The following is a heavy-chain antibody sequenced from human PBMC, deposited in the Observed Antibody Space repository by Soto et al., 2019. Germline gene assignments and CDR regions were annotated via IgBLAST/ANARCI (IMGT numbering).Heavy chain of an antibody. CDR2: IIPIFGTA. CDR1: GGTFSSYA. J-gene: IGHJ4*02. V-gene: IGHV1-69*12. D-gene: IGHD4-17*01. CDR3: ARDAVPGYGDYHLDY. Sequence: QVQLVQSGAEVKKPGSSVKVSCKASGGTFSSYAISWVRQAPGQGLEWMGGIIPIFGTANYAQKFQGRVTITADASTRTAYMELSSLRSEDTAVYYCARDAVPGYGDYHLDYWGQGTLVTVSS.